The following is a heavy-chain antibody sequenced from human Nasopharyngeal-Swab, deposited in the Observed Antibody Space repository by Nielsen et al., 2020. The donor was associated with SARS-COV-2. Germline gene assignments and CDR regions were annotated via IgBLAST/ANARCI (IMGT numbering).Heavy chain of an antibody. V-gene: IGHV4-39*07. Sequence: WIRQPPGKGLEWIGSIYYSGSTYYNPSLKSRVTISVDTSKNQFSLKLSSVTAADTAVYYCARDTGCGGDCPKEVNSYGMDVWGQRTTVTVSS. CDR3: ARDTGCGGDCPKEVNSYGMDV. D-gene: IGHD2-21*01. CDR2: IYYSGST. J-gene: IGHJ6*02.